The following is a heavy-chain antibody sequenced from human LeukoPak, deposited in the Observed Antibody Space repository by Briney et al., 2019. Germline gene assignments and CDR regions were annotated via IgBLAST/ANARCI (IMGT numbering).Heavy chain of an antibody. V-gene: IGHV4-34*01. CDR1: GGSFSGYY. CDR3: ARGPIIAHDSGPFDY. D-gene: IGHD3-9*01. CDR2: INHSGNA. Sequence: SETLSLTCGVFGGSFSGYYWSWIRQPPGKGLEWIGEINHSGNANYNPSLKSRVTISVDTSRNHFALKLSSVTAADTALYYCARGPIIAHDSGPFDYWGQGALVTVSS. J-gene: IGHJ4*02.